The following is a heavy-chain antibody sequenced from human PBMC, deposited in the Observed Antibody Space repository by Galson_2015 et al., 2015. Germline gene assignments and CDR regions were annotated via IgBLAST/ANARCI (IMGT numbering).Heavy chain of an antibody. CDR2: INSDGSST. CDR1: GFTFSSYW. D-gene: IGHD3-10*01. CDR3: ASASSYYGSGSYYNNY. J-gene: IGHJ4*02. Sequence: SLRLSCAASGFTFSSYWMHWVRQAPGKGLVWVSRINSDGSSTSYADSVEGRFTISRDNAKNTLYLQMNSLRAEDTAVYYCASASSYYGSGSYYNNYWGQGTLVTVSS. V-gene: IGHV3-74*01.